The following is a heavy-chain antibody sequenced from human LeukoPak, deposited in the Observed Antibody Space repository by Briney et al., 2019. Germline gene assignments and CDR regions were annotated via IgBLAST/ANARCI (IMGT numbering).Heavy chain of an antibody. CDR1: GGSISSGGYS. CDR3: ARVASSAGTPGYFDL. V-gene: IGHV4-30-2*01. Sequence: SETLSLTCAVSGGSISSGGYSWSWIREPPGKGLEWIGYIYHSGSTYYNPSLKSRVTISVDRSKNQFSLKLSSVTAADTAVYYCARVASSAGTPGYFDLWGRGTLVTVSS. CDR2: IYHSGST. D-gene: IGHD6-6*01. J-gene: IGHJ2*01.